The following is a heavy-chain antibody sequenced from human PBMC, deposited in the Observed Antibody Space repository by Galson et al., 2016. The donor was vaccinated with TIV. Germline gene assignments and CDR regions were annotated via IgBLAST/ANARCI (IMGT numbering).Heavy chain of an antibody. CDR1: GYSFLSYG. J-gene: IGHJ6*02. V-gene: IGHV1-18*04. D-gene: IGHD2-2*01. Sequence: KVSCKASGYSFLSYGMTWVRQAPGRGLEWLGWISAYNGDIKSARKFQGRVTMTTDTSTNTAYMELRSLGSDDTAVYYCATELYCSSISCYHYYGLDVWGHGTTVTVSS. CDR3: ATELYCSSISCYHYYGLDV. CDR2: ISAYNGDI.